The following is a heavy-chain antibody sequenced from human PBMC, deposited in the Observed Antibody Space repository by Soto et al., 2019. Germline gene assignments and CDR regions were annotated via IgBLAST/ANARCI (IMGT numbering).Heavy chain of an antibody. CDR3: ARVGRLSITIFGVVIIARDAFDI. J-gene: IGHJ3*02. D-gene: IGHD3-3*01. CDR2: INSDGSST. Sequence: GGSLSLSCAASGFTFSSYWMHWVRQAPGKGLVWVSRINSDGSSTSYADSVKGRFTISRDNAKNTLYLQMNSLRAEDTAVYYCARVGRLSITIFGVVIIARDAFDIWGQGTMVTVSS. CDR1: GFTFSSYW. V-gene: IGHV3-74*01.